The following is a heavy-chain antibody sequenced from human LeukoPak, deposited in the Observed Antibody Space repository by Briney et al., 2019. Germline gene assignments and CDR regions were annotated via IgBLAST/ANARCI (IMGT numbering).Heavy chain of an antibody. CDR2: INPSGGTT. J-gene: IGHJ5*02. D-gene: IGHD2-8*01. Sequence: ASVKVSCKASGYTFTSYYMHWVRQAPGQGLEWMGIINPSGGTTTYAQKFQGRVTMTRDTSTGTVYMELSSLRSEDTAVYSCARSDGNWFDPWGQGTLVTVSS. CDR1: GYTFTSYY. V-gene: IGHV1-46*01. CDR3: ARSDGNWFDP.